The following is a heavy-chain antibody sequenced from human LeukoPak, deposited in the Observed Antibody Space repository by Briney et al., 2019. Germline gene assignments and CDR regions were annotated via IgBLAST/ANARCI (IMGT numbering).Heavy chain of an antibody. V-gene: IGHV3-66*02. CDR3: ARDRSGSFRFDY. Sequence: GGSLRLSCAASGFTVSSNYMSWVRQAPGKGLERVPVIYSGGSTYYADSVKGRFTISRDNSKNTLYLQMNSLRAEDTAVYYCARDRSGSFRFDYWGQGTLVTVSS. D-gene: IGHD1-26*01. J-gene: IGHJ4*02. CDR1: GFTVSSNY. CDR2: IYSGGST.